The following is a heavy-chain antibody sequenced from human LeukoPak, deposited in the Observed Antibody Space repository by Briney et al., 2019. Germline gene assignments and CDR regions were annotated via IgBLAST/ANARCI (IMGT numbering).Heavy chain of an antibody. D-gene: IGHD3-10*01. CDR2: ISNTGVT. CDR1: GFILSGFT. V-gene: IGHV3-69-1*01. Sequence: GGSLRLSSAASGFILSGFTMNWVRQAPGKGLEWVSIISNTGVTHYADSVKARFTISRDSAKNSQYLQIYSLRDEDTDVYYCARYYFGSGNYRTFDRWGQGTLVIVSS. CDR3: ARYYFGSGNYRTFDR. J-gene: IGHJ4*02.